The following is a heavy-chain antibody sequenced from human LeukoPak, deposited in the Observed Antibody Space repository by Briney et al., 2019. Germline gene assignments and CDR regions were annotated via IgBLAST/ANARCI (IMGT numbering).Heavy chain of an antibody. Sequence: GGSLRLSCAASGFTFSSYTMHWVRQAPGKGLEYVSAISGNGGSTYYANSVKGRFTISRDNSKNTLYLQMGSLRAEDMAVYYCARAGYCTSNSCYSKDWDQGTLVTVSS. CDR2: ISGNGGST. CDR3: ARAGYCTSNSCYSKD. J-gene: IGHJ4*02. V-gene: IGHV3-64*01. CDR1: GFTFSSYT. D-gene: IGHD2-2*01.